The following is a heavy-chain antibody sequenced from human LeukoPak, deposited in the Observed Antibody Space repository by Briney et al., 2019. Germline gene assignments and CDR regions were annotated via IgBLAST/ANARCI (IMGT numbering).Heavy chain of an antibody. V-gene: IGHV1-69*05. CDR1: GGTFSSYA. Sequence: SVKVSCKASGGTFSSYAISWARQAPGQGLEWMGGIIPIFGTANYAQKFQGRVTITTDESTSTAYMELSSLRSEDTAVYYCARELVSGIAAAGITGVYYFDYWGQGTLVTVSS. CDR3: ARELVSGIAAAGITGVYYFDY. J-gene: IGHJ4*02. D-gene: IGHD6-13*01. CDR2: IIPIFGTA.